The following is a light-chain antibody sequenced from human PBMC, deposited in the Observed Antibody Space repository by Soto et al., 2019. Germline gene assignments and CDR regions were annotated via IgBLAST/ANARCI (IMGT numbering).Light chain of an antibody. CDR3: QQYGATPGT. J-gene: IGKJ1*01. CDR2: GAS. Sequence: EIVLTQSPDTLSLSPGERDTLSCRASRSVTSSYLAWYQQKPGQGPRLLIHGASSRATGTPDRFSGSGSGTDFTLTISRLEPEDFPVYYCQQYGATPGTFGQGTKLDIK. V-gene: IGKV3-20*01. CDR1: RSVTSSY.